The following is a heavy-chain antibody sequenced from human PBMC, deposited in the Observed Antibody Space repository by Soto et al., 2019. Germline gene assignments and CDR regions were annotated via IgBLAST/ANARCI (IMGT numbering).Heavy chain of an antibody. D-gene: IGHD3-16*02. V-gene: IGHV1-46*01. CDR2: INPSGGST. CDR1: GYTFTSYY. J-gene: IGHJ4*02. Sequence: ASVKVCCKASGYTFTSYYMHWVRQAPGQGLEWMGIINPSGGSTSYAQKFQGRVTMTRDTSTSTVYMELSSLRSEDTAVYYCARANDYVWGSYRLVLDYWGQGTLVTVSS. CDR3: ARANDYVWGSYRLVLDY.